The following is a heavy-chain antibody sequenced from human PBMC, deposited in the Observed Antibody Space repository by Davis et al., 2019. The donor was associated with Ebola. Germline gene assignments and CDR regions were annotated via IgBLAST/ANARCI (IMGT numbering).Heavy chain of an antibody. CDR3: ARLYYGSGSYYNWFDP. J-gene: IGHJ5*02. CDR1: GGSISSSSYY. Sequence: SETLSLTCTVSGGSISSSSYYWGWIRQPPGKGLEWIGSIYYSGITYYNPSLKSRVTISVDTSKNQFSLKLSSVTAADTAVYYCARLYYGSGSYYNWFDPWGQGTLVTVSS. CDR2: IYYSGIT. D-gene: IGHD3-10*01. V-gene: IGHV4-39*01.